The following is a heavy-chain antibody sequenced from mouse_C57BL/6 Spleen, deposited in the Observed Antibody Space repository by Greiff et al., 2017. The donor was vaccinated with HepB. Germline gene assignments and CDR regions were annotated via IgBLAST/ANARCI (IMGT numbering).Heavy chain of an antibody. J-gene: IGHJ3*01. D-gene: IGHD1-2*01. V-gene: IGHV1-62-2*01. CDR3: ARHEGGSLLRAWFAY. Sequence: VQLQQSGAELVKPGESVKLSCKASGYTFTEYTIHWVKQRSGQGLEWIGWFYPGSGSIKYNEKFKDKATLTADKSSSTVDMELSRLTSEDSAVYVCARHEGGSLLRAWFAYWGQGTLVTVSA. CDR1: GYTFTEYT. CDR2: FYPGSGSI.